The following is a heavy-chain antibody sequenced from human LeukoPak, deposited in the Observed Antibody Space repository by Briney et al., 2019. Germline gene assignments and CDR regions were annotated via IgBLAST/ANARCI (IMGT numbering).Heavy chain of an antibody. CDR3: ARTTEGYCRGRSCYSYYYMDV. J-gene: IGHJ6*03. V-gene: IGHV4-34*01. CDR2: INHSGST. Sequence: SETLSLTCAVYGGSFSGYYWSWIRQPPGKGLEWIGEINHSGSTNYNPSLKSRVTISVDTSKNQFSLKLSSVTAADTAVYYCARTTEGYCRGRSCYSYYYMDVWGKGTTVTVSS. CDR1: GGSFSGYY. D-gene: IGHD2-15*01.